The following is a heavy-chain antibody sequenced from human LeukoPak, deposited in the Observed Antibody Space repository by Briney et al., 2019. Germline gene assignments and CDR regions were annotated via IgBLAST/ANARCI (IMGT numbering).Heavy chain of an antibody. Sequence: PSETLSLTCAVSGGSISSSNWWSWVRQSPGKGLELIWEIYHSGSTKYNPSLKSRVIISVDTPKNQFSLKLSSVTAADTAVYYCARRIAAAGRGNEYFQHWGQGTLVTVSS. J-gene: IGHJ1*01. CDR1: GGSISSSNW. D-gene: IGHD6-13*01. CDR2: IYHSGST. V-gene: IGHV4-4*02. CDR3: ARRIAAAGRGNEYFQH.